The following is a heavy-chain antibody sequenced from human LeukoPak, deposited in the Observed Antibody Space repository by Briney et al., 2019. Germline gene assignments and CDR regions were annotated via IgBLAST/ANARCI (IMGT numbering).Heavy chain of an antibody. J-gene: IGHJ4*02. D-gene: IGHD4-23*01. CDR1: AFTFRNYW. V-gene: IGHV3-7*01. Sequence: GGSLRLSGTASAFTFRNYWMSWVRKAPGKGLEWVANIKEDGSEINYVDSVKGRFTISRDNAKNSLYLQMNSLRVDDTAVYYCARDRGYSTFDYWGQGTLVTVSS. CDR3: ARDRGYSTFDY. CDR2: IKEDGSEI.